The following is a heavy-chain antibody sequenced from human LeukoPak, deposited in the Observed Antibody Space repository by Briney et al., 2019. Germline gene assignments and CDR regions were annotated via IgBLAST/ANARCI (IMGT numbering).Heavy chain of an antibody. CDR3: ARDHEGYYDSSGYSRWFDP. CDR2: IWYDGSNK. V-gene: IGHV3-33*01. D-gene: IGHD3-22*01. Sequence: PGGSLRLSCTASGFTFSSYGMHWARQAPGKGLEWVAVIWYDGSNKYYADSVKGRFTISRDNSKNTLYLQMNSLRAEDTAVYYCARDHEGYYDSSGYSRWFDPWGQGTLVTVSS. J-gene: IGHJ5*02. CDR1: GFTFSSYG.